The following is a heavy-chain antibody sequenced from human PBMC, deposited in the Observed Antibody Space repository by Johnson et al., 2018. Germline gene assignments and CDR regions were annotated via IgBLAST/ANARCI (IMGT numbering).Heavy chain of an antibody. CDR3: ARDRIPDYGGYRDAFDV. D-gene: IGHD4-17*01. J-gene: IGHJ3*01. Sequence: EVQLVESGGGLVQPGGSLRLSCAASGFTFSSYWMHWVRQAPGKGLVWVSRINSDGSNTNYADSVKGRFTISRDNAKNTLFLQMNSLRAEDTAVYYVARDRIPDYGGYRDAFDVWGQGTMVTVSS. CDR2: INSDGSNT. V-gene: IGHV3-74*01. CDR1: GFTFSSYW.